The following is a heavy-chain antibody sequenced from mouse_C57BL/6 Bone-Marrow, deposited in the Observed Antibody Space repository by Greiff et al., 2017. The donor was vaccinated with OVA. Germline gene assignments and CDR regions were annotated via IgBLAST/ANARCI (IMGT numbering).Heavy chain of an antibody. Sequence: QVQLQQSGAELAKPGASVKLSCKASGYTFTSYWMHWVKQRPGQGLEWIGYINPSSGYTKYNQKFKDKATLTADTSSSTAYMQLSSLTSEDSAVYNCARRGGNFDYWGQGTTLTVSS. CDR1: GYTFTSYW. CDR2: INPSSGYT. CDR3: ARRGGNFDY. V-gene: IGHV1-7*01. J-gene: IGHJ2*01.